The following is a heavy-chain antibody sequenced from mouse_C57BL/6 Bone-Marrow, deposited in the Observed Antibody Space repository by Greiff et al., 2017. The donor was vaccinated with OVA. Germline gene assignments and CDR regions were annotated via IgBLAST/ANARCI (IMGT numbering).Heavy chain of an antibody. Sequence: EVKLMESGGGLVQSGRSLRLSCATSGFTFSDFYMEWVRQAPGKGLEWIAASRNKANDYTTEYSASVKGRFIVSRDTSQSILYLQMNALRAEDTAIYYCARDLHYSNYSYAMDYWGQGTSVPSPQ. D-gene: IGHD2-5*01. CDR2: SRNKANDYTT. CDR1: GFTFSDFY. J-gene: IGHJ4*01. CDR3: ARDLHYSNYSYAMDY. V-gene: IGHV7-1*01.